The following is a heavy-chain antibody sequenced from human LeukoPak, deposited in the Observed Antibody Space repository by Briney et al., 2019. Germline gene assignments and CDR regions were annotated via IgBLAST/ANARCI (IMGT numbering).Heavy chain of an antibody. CDR2: IHYSGST. CDR1: GGSVSGGNYY. J-gene: IGHJ4*02. D-gene: IGHD1-1*01. V-gene: IGHV4-61*01. CDR3: ARTGSTGGY. Sequence: SETLSLTCTVSGGSVSGGNYYCSWIRQSPGKGLEWIGYIHYSGSTVYNPSLKSRVTMSIDTSKNQFSLNLSTVTAADTAVYYCARTGSTGGYWGQGTLVTVSS.